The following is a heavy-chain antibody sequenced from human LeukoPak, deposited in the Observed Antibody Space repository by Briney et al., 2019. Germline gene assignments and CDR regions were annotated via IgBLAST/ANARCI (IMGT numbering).Heavy chain of an antibody. CDR1: GFTFSSYA. CDR3: AKDLTPSWIQTA. J-gene: IGHJ5*02. D-gene: IGHD5-18*01. CDR2: ISGSGGST. Sequence: TGGSLRLSCAASGFTFSSYAMSWVRQAPGKGLEWVSAISGSGGSTYYADSVKGRFTISRDNSKNTLYLQMNSLRAEDTAVYYCAKDLTPSWIQTAWGQGTLVTVSS. V-gene: IGHV3-23*01.